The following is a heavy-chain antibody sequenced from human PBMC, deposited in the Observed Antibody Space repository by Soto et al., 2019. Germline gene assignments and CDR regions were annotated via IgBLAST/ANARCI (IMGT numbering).Heavy chain of an antibody. D-gene: IGHD6-19*01. J-gene: IGHJ1*01. Sequence: ASVKVSCKASGYTFTSYYMHWVRQAPGQGLEWMGIINPSGGSTSYAQKFQGRVTMTRDTSTSTVYMELSSLRSEDTAVYYCVRVSTVADTKGVFQHWGQGTLVTVSS. CDR1: GYTFTSYY. CDR3: VRVSTVADTKGVFQH. V-gene: IGHV1-46*01. CDR2: INPSGGST.